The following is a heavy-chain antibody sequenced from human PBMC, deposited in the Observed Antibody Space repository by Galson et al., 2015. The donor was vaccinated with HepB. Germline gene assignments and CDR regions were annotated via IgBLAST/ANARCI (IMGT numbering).Heavy chain of an antibody. CDR2: ISDYNGNT. J-gene: IGHJ4*02. Sequence: SVKVSCKASGYTFTSYNISWVRQAPGQGLEWMGWISDYNGNTKYTEKLQGRVTMTTDTSTSTAYMELRSLRSDDTAVYYCARGDPFDYGGQGTLVTVSS. V-gene: IGHV1-18*04. CDR1: GYTFTSYN. CDR3: ARGDPFDY.